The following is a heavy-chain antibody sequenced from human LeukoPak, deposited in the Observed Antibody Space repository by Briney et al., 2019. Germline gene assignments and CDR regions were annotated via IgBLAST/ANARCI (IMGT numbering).Heavy chain of an antibody. Sequence: PGGSLRPSCEASGFRFDNYGMNWVRQAPGKGLEWVSGINWNGGSIGYADSVKGRFTISRDNAKNSLHLQMNSLRMEDTALYYCAREIHYEMSGLDDWGQGTLVIVSS. CDR1: GFRFDNYG. V-gene: IGHV3-20*04. J-gene: IGHJ4*02. CDR3: AREIHYEMSGLDD. CDR2: INWNGGSI. D-gene: IGHD3-22*01.